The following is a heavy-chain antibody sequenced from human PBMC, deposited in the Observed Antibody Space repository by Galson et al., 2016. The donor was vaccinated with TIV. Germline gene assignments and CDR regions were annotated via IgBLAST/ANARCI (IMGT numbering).Heavy chain of an antibody. Sequence: LRLSCAGSGLIFSSSAVHWVRQAPGKGLEWLAIISHDGSHKNYGDSVKGRFTVSRDNSENTVLLQMNNLRSDDTAVYYCARPASLGYFDWLPPDSWGQGTLVTVSS. V-gene: IGHV3-30*04. D-gene: IGHD3-9*01. CDR3: ARPASLGYFDWLPPDS. CDR1: GLIFSSSA. J-gene: IGHJ4*02. CDR2: ISHDGSHK.